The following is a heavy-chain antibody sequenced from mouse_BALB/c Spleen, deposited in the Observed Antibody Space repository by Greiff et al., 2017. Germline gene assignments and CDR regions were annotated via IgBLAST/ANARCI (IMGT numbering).Heavy chain of an antibody. V-gene: IGHV5-9-4*01. CDR2: ISSGGSYT. D-gene: IGHD1-2*01. CDR3: AREGYYGYGFAY. Sequence: EVQLVESGGGLVKPGGSLKLSCAASGFTFSSYAMSWVRQSPEKRLEWVAEISSGGSYTYYPDTVTGRFTISRDNAKNTLYLEMSSLRSEDTAMYYCAREGYYGYGFAYWGQGTLVTVSA. J-gene: IGHJ3*01. CDR1: GFTFSSYA.